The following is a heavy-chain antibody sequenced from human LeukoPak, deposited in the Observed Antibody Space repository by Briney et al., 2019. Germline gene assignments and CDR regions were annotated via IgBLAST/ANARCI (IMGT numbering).Heavy chain of an antibody. J-gene: IGHJ4*02. CDR3: ARELNGYGYYFFDY. D-gene: IGHD3-16*01. V-gene: IGHV3-7*01. CDR2: IKHDGSEK. CDR1: GFTFSTYW. Sequence: GGSLRLSCAASGFTFSTYWMSWVRQPPGKGLEWVANIKHDGSEKYYVDSVKGRFTISRDNAKNSLYLQMNGLGAEDTAVYYCARELNGYGYYFFDYWGPGTLVTVSS.